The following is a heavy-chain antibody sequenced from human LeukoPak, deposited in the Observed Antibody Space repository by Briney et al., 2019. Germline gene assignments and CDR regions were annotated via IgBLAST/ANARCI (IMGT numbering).Heavy chain of an antibody. CDR2: ISSSGSTI. J-gene: IGHJ4*02. V-gene: IGHV3-48*03. Sequence: GGSLRLSCAASGFTFSSYEMNWVRQAPGKGLEWVSYISSSGSTIYYADSVKGRFTTSRDNAKNSLYLQMNSLRAEDTAVYYCARDHQGYCSGGSCTYFDYWGQGTLLTVSS. CDR3: ARDHQGYCSGGSCTYFDY. D-gene: IGHD2-15*01. CDR1: GFTFSSYE.